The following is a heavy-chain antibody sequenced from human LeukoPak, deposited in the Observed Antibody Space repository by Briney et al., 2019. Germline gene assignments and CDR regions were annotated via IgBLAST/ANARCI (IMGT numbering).Heavy chain of an antibody. J-gene: IGHJ4*02. V-gene: IGHV3-23*01. Sequence: GGSLRLSCAASGFTFSIYAMSWVRQTPGKGLEWVSSITSRDGTTYSPDSVKGRFTISRYNSENILYLQMNSLRAEDSALYYCARDRPNYYGSDGHYYRRDGDYWGQGTLVTVSS. D-gene: IGHD3-22*01. CDR3: ARDRPNYYGSDGHYYRRDGDY. CDR1: GFTFSIYA. CDR2: ITSRDGTT.